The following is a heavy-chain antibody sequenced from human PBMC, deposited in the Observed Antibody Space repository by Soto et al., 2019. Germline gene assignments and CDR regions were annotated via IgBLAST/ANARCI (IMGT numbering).Heavy chain of an antibody. CDR1: GYTFTSYD. Sequence: ASVKVSCKASGYTFTSYDINWVRQATGQGLEWMGWMNPNSGNTGYAQKFQGRVTMTRNTSISTAYMELSSLRSEDTAVYYCARDFVVGATSRYYYYMDVWGKGTTVTVSS. V-gene: IGHV1-8*01. CDR2: MNPNSGNT. CDR3: ARDFVVGATSRYYYYMDV. J-gene: IGHJ6*03. D-gene: IGHD1-26*01.